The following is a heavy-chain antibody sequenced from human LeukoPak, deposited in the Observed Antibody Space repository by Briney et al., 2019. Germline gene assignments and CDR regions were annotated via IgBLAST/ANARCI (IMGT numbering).Heavy chain of an antibody. Sequence: GGSLRLSCAASGFTFSSYSMDWVRQASGKGLEWVSYISSSGSTIYYADSVKGRFTISRDNAKNSLYLQMNSLRAEDTAVYYCARMGATEYFDYWGQGTLVTVSS. J-gene: IGHJ4*02. V-gene: IGHV3-48*04. CDR2: ISSSGSTI. CDR1: GFTFSSYS. CDR3: ARMGATEYFDY. D-gene: IGHD1-26*01.